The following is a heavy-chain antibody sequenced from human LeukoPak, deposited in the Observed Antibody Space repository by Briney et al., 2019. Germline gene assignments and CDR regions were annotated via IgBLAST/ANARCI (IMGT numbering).Heavy chain of an antibody. V-gene: IGHV4-39*01. CDR1: GGSINSRSHY. D-gene: IGHD2-15*01. Sequence: SETLSLTCIVSGGSINSRSHYWGWIRQPPGKGLEWIGNIYYSGSTHYNPSLKSRVTISIDTSKNQFSLKLSSVTATDTAVYYCASLREGGVAHWFDPWGQGTLVTVSS. CDR2: IYYSGST. CDR3: ASLREGGVAHWFDP. J-gene: IGHJ5*02.